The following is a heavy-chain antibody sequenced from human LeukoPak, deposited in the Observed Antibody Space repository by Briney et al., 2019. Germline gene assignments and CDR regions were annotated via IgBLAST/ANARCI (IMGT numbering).Heavy chain of an antibody. V-gene: IGHV1-69*05. J-gene: IGHJ4*02. CDR2: IIPIFGTA. CDR3: ARLAATGFGYFDY. D-gene: IGHD6-13*01. Sequence: ASVKVSCKASGGTFSSYAISWVRQAHGQGLEWMGGIIPIFGTANYAQKFQGRVTITTDESTSTAYMELSSLRSEDTAVYYCARLAATGFGYFDYWGQGTLVTVSS. CDR1: GGTFSSYA.